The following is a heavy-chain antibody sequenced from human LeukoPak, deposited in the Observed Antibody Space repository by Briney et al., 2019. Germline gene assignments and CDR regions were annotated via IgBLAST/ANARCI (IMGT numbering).Heavy chain of an antibody. J-gene: IGHJ5*02. CDR2: ISTSSSYT. CDR1: GFTFGDYA. D-gene: IGHD6-6*01. CDR3: AGTRQLHAGFDP. Sequence: GGSLRLSCTASGFTFGDYAMSWFRQAPGKGLEWLSYISTSSSYTDYADSVKGRFTISRDNAKNLLYLQMNSLRAEDTAVYYCAGTRQLHAGFDPWGQGTLVTVSS. V-gene: IGHV3-11*03.